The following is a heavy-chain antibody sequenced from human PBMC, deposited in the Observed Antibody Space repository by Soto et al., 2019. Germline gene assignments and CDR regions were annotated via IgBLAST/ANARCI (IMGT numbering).Heavy chain of an antibody. D-gene: IGHD3-10*01. CDR2: ISGSGGST. CDR1: GFTFSSYA. V-gene: IGHV3-23*01. Sequence: EVQLLESGGGLVQPGGSLRLSCAASGFTFSSYAMSWVRQAPGKGLEWVSAISGSGGSTYYADSVKGRFTISRDNSKNTLYLQMNGLRGEDTAGDYCAEEGTGGFGELFLDYWGQGTLVTVSS. CDR3: AEEGTGGFGELFLDY. J-gene: IGHJ4*02.